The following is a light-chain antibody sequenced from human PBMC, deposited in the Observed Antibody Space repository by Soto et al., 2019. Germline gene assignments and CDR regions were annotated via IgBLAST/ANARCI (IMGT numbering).Light chain of an antibody. CDR3: QQYVTSPCT. Sequence: EIVLTQSPGTLSLSPGDGATLSCRASQTVLSYYLAWYQQRPGQAPRLLIYGASSRATGIPDRFSGSGSGTDFTLTISRLEPEDFAVYYCQQYVTSPCTFGQGTKVEIK. CDR2: GAS. J-gene: IGKJ1*01. V-gene: IGKV3-20*01. CDR1: QTVLSYY.